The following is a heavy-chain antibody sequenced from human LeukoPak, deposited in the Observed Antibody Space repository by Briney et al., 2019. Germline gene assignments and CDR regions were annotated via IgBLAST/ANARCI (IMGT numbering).Heavy chain of an antibody. CDR1: GGSISSSSYY. Sequence: PSETLSLTCTVSGGSISSSSYYWGWIRQPPGKGLEWIGSIYYSGSTYYNPSLKSRVTISVDTSKNQFSLKLSSVTAADTAVYYCASPPRGGSGYWGQGTLVTVSS. V-gene: IGHV4-39*01. J-gene: IGHJ4*02. CDR3: ASPPRGGSGY. CDR2: IYYSGST. D-gene: IGHD4-23*01.